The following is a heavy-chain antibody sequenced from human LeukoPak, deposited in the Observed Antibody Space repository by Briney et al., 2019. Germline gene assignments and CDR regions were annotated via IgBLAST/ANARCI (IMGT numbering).Heavy chain of an antibody. D-gene: IGHD3-22*01. J-gene: IGHJ3*02. CDR3: ARGARVTMIVVAIHRPDAFDI. V-gene: IGHV3-48*03. Sequence: GGSLRLSCAASGFTFSSYEMNWVRQAPGKGLEWVSYISSSGDTIYYADSVNGRFTISRDSAKNSLYLQMNSLRAEDTAVYYCARGARVTMIVVAIHRPDAFDIWGQGTMVTVSS. CDR1: GFTFSSYE. CDR2: ISSSGDTI.